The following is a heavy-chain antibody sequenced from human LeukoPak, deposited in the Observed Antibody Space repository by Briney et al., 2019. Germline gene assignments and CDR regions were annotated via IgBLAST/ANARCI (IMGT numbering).Heavy chain of an antibody. CDR3: ASLYMGY. D-gene: IGHD3-10*01. V-gene: IGHV4-34*01. CDR1: GGSFSGYY. J-gene: IGHJ4*02. Sequence: PSETLSLTCAVYGGSFSGYYWSWIRQPPGKGLEWIGEINHSGSTNYNPSLKSRVTISVDTSKNQFSLKLSSVTAADTAVYYCASLYMGYWGQGTLVTVSS. CDR2: INHSGST.